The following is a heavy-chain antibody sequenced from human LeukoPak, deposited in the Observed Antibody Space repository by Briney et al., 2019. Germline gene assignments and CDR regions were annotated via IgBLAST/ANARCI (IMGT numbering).Heavy chain of an antibody. CDR3: ARAGPNCRIDF. Sequence: GGSLRLSCAASGFTVSGSWRHWVRQVPGKGLLWVSLINNDGSSTTYADSVKGRFTISRDNARNTVCLQMNSLRVDDTATYYCARAGPNCRIDFWGQGTLVTVSS. CDR2: INNDGSST. V-gene: IGHV3-74*01. J-gene: IGHJ4*02. CDR1: GFTVSGSW. D-gene: IGHD3/OR15-3a*01.